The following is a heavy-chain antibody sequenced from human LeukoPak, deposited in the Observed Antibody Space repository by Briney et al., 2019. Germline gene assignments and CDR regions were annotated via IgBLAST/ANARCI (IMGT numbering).Heavy chain of an antibody. V-gene: IGHV2-5*02. CDR3: AHLYYFDRGGSYRYFDF. Sequence: SGPTLVNPTQTLTLTCTFSGFSLYTRGVGVCWIRHPPGKALEWLALLYWDVDKRYSASLRNRLTITKDTSKSRVVRTVANMDPVDTATYFCAHLYYFDRGGSYRYFDFWGQGTLVTVSS. CDR2: LYWDVDK. J-gene: IGHJ4*02. CDR1: GFSLYTRGVG. D-gene: IGHD3-22*01.